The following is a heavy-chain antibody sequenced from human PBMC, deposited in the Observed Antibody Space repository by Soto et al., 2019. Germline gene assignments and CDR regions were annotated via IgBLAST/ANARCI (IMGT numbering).Heavy chain of an antibody. CDR1: GFTFSIYA. CDR3: VKHCSGTCYSGFDS. Sequence: EVQLLESGGGLVQPGGSLRLSCAASGFTFSIYAMSWVRQAPGKGLEWVSTVTGSGGRTYYADSVKGPFTISRDNSKNTLYQQMKSLRAEDTALYYCVKHCSGTCYSGFDSWGQWTLVTVSS. J-gene: IGHJ4*02. D-gene: IGHD2-15*01. V-gene: IGHV3-23*01. CDR2: VTGSGGRT.